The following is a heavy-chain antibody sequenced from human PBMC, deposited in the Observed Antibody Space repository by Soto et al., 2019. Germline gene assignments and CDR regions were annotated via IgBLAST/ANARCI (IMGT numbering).Heavy chain of an antibody. V-gene: IGHV4-34*01. CDR2: INHSGST. CDR1: GGSFSVYY. CDR3: ARDPYGSGSYLDY. Sequence: SETLSLTCAVNGGSFSVYYWSWIRQPPGRGLEWVGEINHSGSTNYNPSLKSRVTMSVDTSKNQFSLKLSSVTAADTAVYYCARDPYGSGSYLDYWGQGTLVTVSS. J-gene: IGHJ4*02. D-gene: IGHD3-10*01.